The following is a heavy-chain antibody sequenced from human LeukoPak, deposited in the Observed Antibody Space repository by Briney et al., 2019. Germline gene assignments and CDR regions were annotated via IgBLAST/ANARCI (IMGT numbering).Heavy chain of an antibody. CDR1: GYTFTSYG. Sequence: ALVKVSCKASGYTFTSYGISWVRQAPGQGLEWMGWISAYNGNTNYAQKLQGRVTMTTDTSTSTAYMELRSLRSDDTAVYYCARETGYYYDSSGVDYWGQGTLVTVSS. J-gene: IGHJ4*02. D-gene: IGHD3-22*01. V-gene: IGHV1-18*01. CDR3: ARETGYYYDSSGVDY. CDR2: ISAYNGNT.